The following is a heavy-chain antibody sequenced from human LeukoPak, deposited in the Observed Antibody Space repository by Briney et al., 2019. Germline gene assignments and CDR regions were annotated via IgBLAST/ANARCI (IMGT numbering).Heavy chain of an antibody. D-gene: IGHD4-17*01. J-gene: IGHJ4*02. Sequence: GGSLRLSCAASGFTFSSYWMHWVRQAPGKGLVWVSRINSDGSSTSYADSVKGRFTISRDNAKNTLYLQMNSLRVEDTAVYYCARDGFYGDYDYWGQGTLVTVSS. CDR1: GFTFSSYW. V-gene: IGHV3-74*01. CDR3: ARDGFYGDYDY. CDR2: INSDGSST.